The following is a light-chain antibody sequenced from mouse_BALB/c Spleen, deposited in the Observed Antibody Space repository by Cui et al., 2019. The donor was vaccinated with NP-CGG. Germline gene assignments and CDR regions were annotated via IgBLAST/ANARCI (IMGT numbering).Light chain of an antibody. J-gene: IGLJ1*01. V-gene: IGLV1*01. CDR2: GTN. CDR1: TGAVTTSNY. CDR3: ALWYSNHWV. Sequence: DVVTQEYALTTSPGETVTLTIRSSTGAVTTSNYANWVQEKPDHLFTGLIGGTNNRAPGVPARFSGSLIGDKAALTITGAQTEDEAIYFCALWYSNHWVFGGGTKLTVL.